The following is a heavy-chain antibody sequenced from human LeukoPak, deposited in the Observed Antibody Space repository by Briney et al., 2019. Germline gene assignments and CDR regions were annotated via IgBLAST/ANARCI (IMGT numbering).Heavy chain of an antibody. D-gene: IGHD4-17*01. J-gene: IGHJ3*01. CDR1: GFAFDDYA. CDR2: ISWNSGSI. CDR3: ATYTLGYGEWRDGAFDF. V-gene: IGHV3-9*01. Sequence: PGGSLRLSCAASGFAFDDYAMHWVRQAPGKGLEWVSGISWNSGSIGYADSVKGRFTISRDNAKNSLYLQMNSLRADDTALYYCATYTLGYGEWRDGAFDFWGQGTMVTVSS.